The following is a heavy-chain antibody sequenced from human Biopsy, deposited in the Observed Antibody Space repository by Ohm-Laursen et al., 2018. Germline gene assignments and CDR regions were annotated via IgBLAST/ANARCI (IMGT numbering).Heavy chain of an antibody. D-gene: IGHD5-12*01. J-gene: IGHJ4*02. Sequence: SLRLSCAASGFTFNNSWMHWVRQVPGKGLVWVSRVNIAGNITNYADSVKGRFTISRDNARNTLYLQMNSLRGEDMAVYYCAREKSGQSGRFFDSWGQGTLVRVFS. CDR1: GFTFNNSW. CDR2: VNIAGNIT. V-gene: IGHV3-74*01. CDR3: AREKSGQSGRFFDS.